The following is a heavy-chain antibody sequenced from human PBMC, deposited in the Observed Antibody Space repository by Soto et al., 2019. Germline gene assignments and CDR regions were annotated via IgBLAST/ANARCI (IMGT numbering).Heavy chain of an antibody. D-gene: IGHD1-26*01. Sequence: PSETLSLTCTVSGGSISSYYWSWIRQPPGKALEWIGYIYYSGTTNYNPSLKSRVTISVDTSKNQFSLRLSSVTAADTAVYYCARAGGRYAITAYDVWGPGTLVTVSS. V-gene: IGHV4-59*01. CDR2: IYYSGTT. J-gene: IGHJ3*01. CDR3: ARAGGRYAITAYDV. CDR1: GGSISSYY.